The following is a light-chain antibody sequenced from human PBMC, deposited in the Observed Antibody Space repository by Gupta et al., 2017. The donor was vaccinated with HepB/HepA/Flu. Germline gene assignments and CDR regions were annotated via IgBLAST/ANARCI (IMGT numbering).Light chain of an antibody. Sequence: EIVLTQFPCTLSLSPGERATLSCRASLSVISSYLAWYQQKPGQAPKLLIYGASNRATGIPDRFSGSGCGTEFTLTISGLEPEDFAVYYCQQVSSSQFTFGHGTKVDF. CDR3: QQVSSSQFT. J-gene: IGKJ3*01. CDR1: LSVISSY. CDR2: GAS. V-gene: IGKV3-20*01.